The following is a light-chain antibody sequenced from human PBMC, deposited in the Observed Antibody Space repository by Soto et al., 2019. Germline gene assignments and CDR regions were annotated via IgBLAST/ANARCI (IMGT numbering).Light chain of an antibody. CDR2: GAS. Sequence: EIVFTHSPGTLSLSPGERATLSCRASQSVSSNYLAWYQRKPGQAPRLLIYGASSRATDIPNRFSGSGSGTEFTLTITRLETEDFAVYFCQQYGGSTPTFGQGTKVEIK. V-gene: IGKV3-20*01. J-gene: IGKJ1*01. CDR1: QSVSSNY. CDR3: QQYGGSTPT.